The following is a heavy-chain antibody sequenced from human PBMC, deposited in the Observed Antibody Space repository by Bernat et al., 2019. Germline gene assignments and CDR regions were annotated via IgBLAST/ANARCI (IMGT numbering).Heavy chain of an antibody. Sequence: VQLVESGGGLVQPGGSLRLSCAASGFTVSSNYMSWVRQAPGKGLEWVSVIYSGGSTYYADSVKGRFTISRHNSKNTLYLQMNSLRAEDTAVYYCARDLVTIFGVVRGYYGMDVWGQGTTVTVSS. CDR2: IYSGGST. CDR1: GFTVSSNY. CDR3: ARDLVTIFGVVRGYYGMDV. J-gene: IGHJ6*02. V-gene: IGHV3-53*04. D-gene: IGHD3-3*01.